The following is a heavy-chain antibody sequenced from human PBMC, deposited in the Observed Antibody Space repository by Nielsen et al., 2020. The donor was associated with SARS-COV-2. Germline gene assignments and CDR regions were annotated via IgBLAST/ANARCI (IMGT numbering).Heavy chain of an antibody. D-gene: IGHD2-8*01. CDR3: TTVYCTNRLTHYYYYYYMDV. V-gene: IGHV3-15*01. CDR1: GITLSNAW. CDR2: IKSKTDGGTT. Sequence: GESRKISCAASGITLSNAWMSWVRQAPGKGQEWVGRIKSKTDGGTTDYAAPVKVRFTNSRDDSNNTLYLQMISLKTEDTAVYYCTTVYCTNRLTHYYYYYYMDVWGKGTTVTVSS. J-gene: IGHJ6*03.